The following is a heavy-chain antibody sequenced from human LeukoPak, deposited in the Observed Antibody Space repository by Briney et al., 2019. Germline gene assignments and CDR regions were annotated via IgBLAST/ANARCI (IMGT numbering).Heavy chain of an antibody. Sequence: SETLSLTCTVSGGSISSSSYYWDWIRQSPGKGLEWIGEINHRGSTNYNPSLKRRVTISLDTSKNQFSLKLSSVTAADTAVYYCAKSLYGSGSYYNWFDPWGQGTLVTVSS. CDR2: INHRGST. CDR3: AKSLYGSGSYYNWFDP. D-gene: IGHD3-10*01. CDR1: GGSISSSSYY. J-gene: IGHJ5*02. V-gene: IGHV4-39*07.